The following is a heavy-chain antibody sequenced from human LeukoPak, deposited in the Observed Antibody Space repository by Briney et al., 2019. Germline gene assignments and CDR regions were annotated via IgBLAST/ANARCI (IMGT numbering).Heavy chain of an antibody. D-gene: IGHD2-2*01. CDR3: ARDIEDIVVVPAAMNY. Sequence: ASVKVSCKASGYTFTSYAMHWVRQAPGQRLEWMGWINAGNGNTKYSQKFQGRVTITRDTSASTAYVELSSLRSEDTAVYYCARDIEDIVVVPAAMNYWGQGTLVTVSS. CDR1: GYTFTSYA. J-gene: IGHJ4*02. V-gene: IGHV1-3*01. CDR2: INAGNGNT.